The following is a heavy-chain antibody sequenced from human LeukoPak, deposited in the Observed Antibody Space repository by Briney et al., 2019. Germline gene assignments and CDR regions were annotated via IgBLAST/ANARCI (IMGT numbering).Heavy chain of an antibody. CDR1: GGSISSGGYY. J-gene: IGHJ3*02. CDR2: IYYSGST. V-gene: IGHV4-31*03. CDR3: ARDRTTGWNYDAFDI. Sequence: SQTLSLTCTVSGGSISSGGYYWSWIRQHPGKGLEWIGYIYYSGSTNYNPSLKSRVTISVDTSKNQFSLKLSSVTAADTAVYYCARDRTTGWNYDAFDIWGQGTMVTVSS. D-gene: IGHD1-7*01.